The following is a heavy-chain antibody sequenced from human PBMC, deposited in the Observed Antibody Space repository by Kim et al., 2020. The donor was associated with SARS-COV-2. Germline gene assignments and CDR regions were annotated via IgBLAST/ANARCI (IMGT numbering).Heavy chain of an antibody. CDR1: GFTFSSYS. D-gene: IGHD3-22*01. CDR2: ISSSSSII. J-gene: IGHJ5*01. CDR3: ARDRGLYYLDSSGYFGAGDS. V-gene: IGHV3-48*02. Sequence: GGSLRLSCEASGFTFSSYSMNWVRQAPGKGLEWVSYISSSSSIIYYADSVKGRFTTSRDNAKNSLYLQMNSLRDEDTAVYYCARDRGLYYLDSSGYFGAGDSWGQGTLVTVSS.